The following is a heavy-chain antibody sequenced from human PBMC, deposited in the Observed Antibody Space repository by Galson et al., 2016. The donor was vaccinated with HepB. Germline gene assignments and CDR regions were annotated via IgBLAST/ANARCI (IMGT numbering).Heavy chain of an antibody. J-gene: IGHJ6*01. CDR2: INSDETWA. V-gene: IGHV3-74*01. Sequence: SLRLSCAASGFSSSNYWMHWVRQAPGKGQVWVSRINSDETWATYADPVKGRFTISRDNSKNTLYLQVNSLHQGPIGLPPGTLLQEHLWG. CDR3: TLLQEHL. CDR1: GFSSSNYW.